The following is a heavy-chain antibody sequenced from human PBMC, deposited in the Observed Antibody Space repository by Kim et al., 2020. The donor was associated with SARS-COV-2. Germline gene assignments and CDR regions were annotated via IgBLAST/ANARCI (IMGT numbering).Heavy chain of an antibody. CDR3: ARSYCSGGDCYYVWFDS. V-gene: IGHV5-51*01. Sequence: GESLKISCKGSGYRFTRYWIGWARQMPGKGLEWMGIIYPDDPDTRYSPSFRGQVTISADKSTGTAYLQWSSLKASDTAIYYCARSYCSGGDCYYVWFDSWGQGTLVTVSS. CDR2: IYPDDPDT. J-gene: IGHJ5*01. CDR1: GYRFTRYW. D-gene: IGHD2-15*01.